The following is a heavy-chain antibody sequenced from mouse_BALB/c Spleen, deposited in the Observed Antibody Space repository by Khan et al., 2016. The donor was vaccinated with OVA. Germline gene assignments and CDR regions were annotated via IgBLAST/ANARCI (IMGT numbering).Heavy chain of an antibody. CDR2: IYYSGTI. D-gene: IGHD2-4*01. Sequence: EVKLLESGPGLVKPSQTVSLTCTVTGISITTGNYRWSWIRQFPGNKLEWIGYIYYSGTITYNPSLTSRTTITRDTSKNQFFLEMNSLTAEDTATYYCARYDYYFDYWGQGTTLTVSS. CDR1: GISITTGNYR. J-gene: IGHJ2*01. CDR3: ARYDYYFDY. V-gene: IGHV3-5*02.